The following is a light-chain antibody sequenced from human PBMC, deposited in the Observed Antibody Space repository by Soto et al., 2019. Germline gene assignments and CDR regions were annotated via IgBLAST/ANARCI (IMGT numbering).Light chain of an antibody. CDR3: QHYNSYSEA. J-gene: IGKJ5*01. V-gene: IGKV1-5*01. Sequence: DIKMTQSPSTLSGSVGDRVTITCRASQTISSWLAWYQQKPGKAPKLLIYDGSSFESGVPSRFSGSGSGTEFTLTISSLQPDDFATYYCQHYNSYSEAFGQGTRLEIK. CDR2: DGS. CDR1: QTISSW.